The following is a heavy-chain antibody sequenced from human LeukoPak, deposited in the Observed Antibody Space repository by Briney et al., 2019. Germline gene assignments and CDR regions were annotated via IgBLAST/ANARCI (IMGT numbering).Heavy chain of an antibody. D-gene: IGHD6-6*01. CDR1: GYTFTSYY. J-gene: IGHJ4*02. Sequence: ASVKVSCKASGYTFTSYYMHWVRQPPGQGLEWMGIINPSGGSTSYAQKFQGRVTMTRDMSTSTVYMELSSLRSEDTAVYYCARVIAARRGTFDYWGQGTLVTVSS. CDR3: ARVIAARRGTFDY. V-gene: IGHV1-46*01. CDR2: INPSGGST.